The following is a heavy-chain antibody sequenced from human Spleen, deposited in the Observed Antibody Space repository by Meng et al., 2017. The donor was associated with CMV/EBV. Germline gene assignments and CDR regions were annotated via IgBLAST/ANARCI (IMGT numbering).Heavy chain of an antibody. CDR3: ARAPFYTTYYDFWSGYYSDYYYGMDV. CDR1: GFTFGDYA. V-gene: IGHV3-69-1*01. Sequence: GGSLRLSCTASGFTFGDYAMSWVRQAPGKGLEWVSFIYSSGSTYYAESVKGRFTISRDNAKNSLYLQMNSLRAEDTAVYYCARAPFYTTYYDFWSGYYSDYYYGMDVWGQGTTVTVSS. D-gene: IGHD3-3*01. CDR2: IYSSGST. J-gene: IGHJ6*02.